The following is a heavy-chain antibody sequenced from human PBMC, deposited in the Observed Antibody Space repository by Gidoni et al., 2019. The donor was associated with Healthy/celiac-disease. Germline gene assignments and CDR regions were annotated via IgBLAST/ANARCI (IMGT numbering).Heavy chain of an antibody. V-gene: IGHV4-61*02. J-gene: IGHJ2*01. CDR3: ARGVYGDYWYFDL. CDR2: IYTSGST. D-gene: IGHD4-17*01. Sequence: QVQLQESGPGLVKPSQTLSLTCTVSGGSISSGSYYWSWIRQPAGKGLEWIGRIYTSGSTNYNPSLKSRVTISVDTSKNQFSLKLSSVTAADTAVYYCARGVYGDYWYFDLWGRGTLVTVSS. CDR1: GGSISSGSYY.